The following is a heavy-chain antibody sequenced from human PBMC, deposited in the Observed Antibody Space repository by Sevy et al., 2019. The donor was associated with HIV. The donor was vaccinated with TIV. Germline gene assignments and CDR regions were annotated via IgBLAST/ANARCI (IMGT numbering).Heavy chain of an antibody. CDR2: ISGSGTRT. D-gene: IGHD3-22*01. Sequence: GGSLRLSCAVSGFSFDSYGMTWVRQAPGKGLEWVSAISGSGTRTYYADSVKGRFIISRDNSKNTLELQMNSLRAEDTGIYYCAEGGGGHYDPDEIAYYFYYYNMDVWGKGTTVTVSS. V-gene: IGHV3-23*01. CDR1: GFSFDSYG. CDR3: AEGGGGHYDPDEIAYYFYYYNMDV. J-gene: IGHJ6*03.